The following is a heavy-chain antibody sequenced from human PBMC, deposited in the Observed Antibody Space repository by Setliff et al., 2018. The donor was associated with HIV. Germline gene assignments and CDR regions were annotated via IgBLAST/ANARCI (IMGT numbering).Heavy chain of an antibody. Sequence: SETLSLTCTVSGGSISSSSYYWGWIRQPPGKGLEWIGSIYYSGSAYYNPSLKSRVTISVDTSKNQFSLKLSSVTAADTAVYYCASPASGGSSGQYHYWGQGTLVTVSS. CDR2: IYYSGSA. CDR1: GGSISSSSYY. V-gene: IGHV4-39*01. CDR3: ASPASGGSSGQYHY. D-gene: IGHD6-19*01. J-gene: IGHJ4*02.